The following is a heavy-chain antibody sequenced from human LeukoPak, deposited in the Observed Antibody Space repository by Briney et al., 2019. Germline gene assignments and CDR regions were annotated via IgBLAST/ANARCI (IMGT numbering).Heavy chain of an antibody. J-gene: IGHJ4*02. Sequence: SETLSLTCTVSGGSISSYYWSWIRQPPGKGLEWIGYTYYSGSTNYNPSLKSRVTISVGTSKNQFSLKLSSVTAADTAVYYCARVDPDSSSTLEVFDYWGQGTLVTVSS. D-gene: IGHD6-6*01. CDR3: ARVDPDSSSTLEVFDY. CDR2: TYYSGST. CDR1: GGSISSYY. V-gene: IGHV4-59*01.